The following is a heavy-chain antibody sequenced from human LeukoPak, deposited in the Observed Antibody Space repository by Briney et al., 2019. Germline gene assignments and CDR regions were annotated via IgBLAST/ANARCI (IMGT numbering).Heavy chain of an antibody. Sequence: GGSLRLSCAASGFTFSSYSMNWVRQAPGKGLECFSSISNSSSYIYYADSVKGRFTISRDNAKNSLYLQMNSLRAEDTAVYYCASLGSGSYYFDYWGQGTLVTVSS. V-gene: IGHV3-21*01. CDR3: ASLGSGSYYFDY. J-gene: IGHJ4*02. CDR2: ISNSSSYI. D-gene: IGHD1-26*01. CDR1: GFTFSSYS.